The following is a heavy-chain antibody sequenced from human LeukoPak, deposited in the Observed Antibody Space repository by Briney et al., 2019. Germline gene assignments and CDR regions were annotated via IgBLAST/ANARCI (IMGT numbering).Heavy chain of an antibody. Sequence: GGSLRLSCAASGFTFDDYAMHWVRQAPGKGLEWVSGISWNSGSIGYADSVKGRFTISRDNAKNSLYLQMNSLRAEDTALYYCAKSSFSYYYYYMDVWGKGTTVTVSS. J-gene: IGHJ6*03. CDR1: GFTFDDYA. CDR2: ISWNSGSI. CDR3: AKSSFSYYYYYMDV. V-gene: IGHV3-9*01.